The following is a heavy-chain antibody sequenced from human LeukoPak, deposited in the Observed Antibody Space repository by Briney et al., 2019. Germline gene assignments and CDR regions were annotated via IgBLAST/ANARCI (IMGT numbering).Heavy chain of an antibody. V-gene: IGHV3-23*01. D-gene: IGHD1-26*01. CDR1: GFSFSSYT. CDR3: AREIVGAQAYYFDY. J-gene: IGHJ4*02. CDR2: ISDRGSTT. Sequence: PGGSLRLSCAASGFSFSSYTMSWVRQAPGKGLEWVSGISDRGSTTYYADSVKGRFTISRDNSKNTLYLQMNSLRAEDTAVYYCAREIVGAQAYYFDYWGQGTLVTVSS.